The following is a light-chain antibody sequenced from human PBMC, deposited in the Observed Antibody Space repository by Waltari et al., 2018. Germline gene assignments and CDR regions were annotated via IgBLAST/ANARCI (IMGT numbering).Light chain of an antibody. CDR3: MIWHGSAAV. J-gene: IGLJ7*01. V-gene: IGLV5-45*03. CDR2: YKSDSAK. CDR1: SGINVGTYR. Sequence: QAVLTQPSSLSATPGASASLTCTLRSGINVGTYRIYWYQQKPGSPPQYLLRYKSDSAKQQGSGVPSRFSGAKDVSANAGILLISGLQSEDEADYYCMIWHGSAAVFGGGTQLTVL.